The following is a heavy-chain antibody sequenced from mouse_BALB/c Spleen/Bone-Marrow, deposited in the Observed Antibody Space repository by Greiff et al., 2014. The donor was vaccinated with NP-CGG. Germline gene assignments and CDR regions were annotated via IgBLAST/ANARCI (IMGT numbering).Heavy chain of an antibody. J-gene: IGHJ2*01. CDR2: INPGSGGT. CDR3: ARRDGSYFDY. D-gene: IGHD3-3*01. V-gene: IGHV1-54*01. CDR1: GYAFTNYL. Sequence: ESGAELVRPGTSVKVSCKASGYAFTNYLIEWVKQRPGQGLEWIGMINPGSGGTNYNEKFKGKATLTADKSSSTAYMQLSSLTSDGSAVYFCARRDGSYFDYWGQGTTLTVSS.